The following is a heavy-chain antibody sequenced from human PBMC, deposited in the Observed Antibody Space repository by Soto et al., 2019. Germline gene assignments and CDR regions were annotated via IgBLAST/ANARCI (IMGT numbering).Heavy chain of an antibody. J-gene: IGHJ6*03. V-gene: IGHV1-8*02. CDR1: GYTFTNYD. CDR2: MNPHTGNT. D-gene: IGHD6-6*01. Sequence: QVQLVQSGAEVKKPGASMKVSCKASGYTFTNYDITWVRQATGQGLEWMGWMNPHTGNTGYAENFQVRVTMTRNTSISTAYVELSGLRSEDTAVYYCARLSEESSSSNYYYFFMDVWGKGTTVTVS. CDR3: ARLSEESSSSNYYYFFMDV.